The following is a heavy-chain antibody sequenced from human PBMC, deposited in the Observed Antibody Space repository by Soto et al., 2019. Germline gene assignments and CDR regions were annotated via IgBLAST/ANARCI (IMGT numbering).Heavy chain of an antibody. D-gene: IGHD6-6*01. Sequence: RRLSCAASGFTFSSYSMNWVRQAPGKRLEWVSSISSSSSYIYYADSVKGRFTISRDNAKNSLYLQMNSLRAEDTAVYYCAREYFEYSSSAEGGMDVWGQGTTVTVSS. J-gene: IGHJ6*02. V-gene: IGHV3-21*01. CDR3: AREYFEYSSSAEGGMDV. CDR2: ISSSSSYI. CDR1: GFTFSSYS.